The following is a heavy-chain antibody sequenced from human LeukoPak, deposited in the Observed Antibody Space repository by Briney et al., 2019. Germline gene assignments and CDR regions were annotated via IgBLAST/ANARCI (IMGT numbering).Heavy chain of an antibody. J-gene: IGHJ4*02. V-gene: IGHV3-48*01. CDR1: GFSLSRHS. D-gene: IGHD1-26*01. CDR3: ARNLDTWSWDYYFDY. Sequence: GGSLRLSCEASGFSLSRHSMNWVRQAPGKGLEWISYISSSSNKKYYADSVKDRFTISRDNVKNSLYLEMNSLNAEDTGIYYCARNLDTWSWDYYFDYWGQGTVVTVSS. CDR2: ISSSSNKK.